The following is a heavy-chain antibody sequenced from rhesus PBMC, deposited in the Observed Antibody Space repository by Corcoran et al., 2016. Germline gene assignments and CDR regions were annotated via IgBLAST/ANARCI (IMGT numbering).Heavy chain of an antibody. Sequence: QVQLQESGPGLVKPSETLARTCAVSGGSISSNYWSWIRQPPGKGLEWIGRIAGSGGSTHYHPSLKSRVTISTATSQNPFSLRLSAVTAADTAVYYCARGDRSGYYGLDFWGQGVVVTVSS. CDR1: GGSISSNY. V-gene: IGHV4-173*01. J-gene: IGHJ6*01. CDR3: ARGDRSGYYGLDF. CDR2: IAGSGGST. D-gene: IGHD6-31*01.